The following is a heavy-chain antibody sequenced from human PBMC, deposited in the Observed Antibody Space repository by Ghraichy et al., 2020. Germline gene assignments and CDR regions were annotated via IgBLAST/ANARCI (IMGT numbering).Heavy chain of an antibody. Sequence: GGSLRLSCVVSGFTFSSYSMNWVRQSPGKGLEWVSYITSSGSTIFYADSVKGRFTISRDNAQNSLYLQMNSLRDEDTAVYYCARGARVVRFYYYDGMDVWGEGNTVTVST. CDR1: GFTFSSYS. V-gene: IGHV3-48*02. CDR2: ITSSGSTI. D-gene: IGHD4-23*01. J-gene: IGHJ6*04. CDR3: ARGARVVRFYYYDGMDV.